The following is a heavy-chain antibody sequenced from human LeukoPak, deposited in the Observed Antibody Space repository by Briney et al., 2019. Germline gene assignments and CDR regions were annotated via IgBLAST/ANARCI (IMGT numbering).Heavy chain of an antibody. D-gene: IGHD3-22*01. CDR2: INHSGST. Sequence: SETLSLTCAVYGGSFSGYYWSWIRQPPGKGLEWIGEINHSGSTNYNPSLKSRVTISVDTSKNQFSLKLSSVTAADTAVYYCARDLDYYDSSGGEDWGQGTLVTVSS. V-gene: IGHV4-34*01. CDR3: ARDLDYYDSSGGED. J-gene: IGHJ4*02. CDR1: GGSFSGYY.